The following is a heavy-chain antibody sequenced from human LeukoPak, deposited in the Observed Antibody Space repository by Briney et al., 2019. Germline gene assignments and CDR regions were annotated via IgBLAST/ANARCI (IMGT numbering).Heavy chain of an antibody. Sequence: PGGSLRLSCAASGFTFSSYEMNWVRQAPGKGLEWVSYISSSGSTIYYADSVKGRFTISRDNAKNSLYLQMNSLRAEDTALYYCARVLQYGDYVFDYWGQGTLVTVSS. V-gene: IGHV3-48*03. CDR1: GFTFSSYE. J-gene: IGHJ4*02. CDR2: ISSSGSTI. D-gene: IGHD4-17*01. CDR3: ARVLQYGDYVFDY.